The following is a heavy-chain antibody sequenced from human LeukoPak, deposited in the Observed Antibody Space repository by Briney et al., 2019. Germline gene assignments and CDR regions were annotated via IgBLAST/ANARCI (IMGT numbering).Heavy chain of an antibody. J-gene: IGHJ4*02. CDR3: AREGAAAGTRRGSYFDY. D-gene: IGHD6-13*01. Sequence: GASVKVSCNSSGYTFTSYGISWVRHAPGQGLESMGWISSYNGNTNYAQKLQGRVTMTTDTSTSTAYMELRSLRSDDTAVYHCAREGAAAGTRRGSYFDYWGQGTLVTVSS. CDR2: ISSYNGNT. V-gene: IGHV1-18*01. CDR1: GYTFTSYG.